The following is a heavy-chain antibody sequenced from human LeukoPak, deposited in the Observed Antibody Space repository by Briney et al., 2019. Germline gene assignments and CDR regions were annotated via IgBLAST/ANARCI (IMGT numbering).Heavy chain of an antibody. D-gene: IGHD3-16*02. CDR3: ARRRYDYVWGSYRYYYYYGMDV. J-gene: IGHJ6*02. V-gene: IGHV1-8*01. CDR1: GYTFTSYD. CDR2: MNPNSGNT. Sequence: ASVKVSCKASGYTFTSYDINWVRQATGQGLEWMGWMNPNSGNTGYAQKFQGRVTVTRNTSISTAYMELSSLRSEDTAVYYCARRRYDYVWGSYRYYYYYGMDVWGQGTTVTVSS.